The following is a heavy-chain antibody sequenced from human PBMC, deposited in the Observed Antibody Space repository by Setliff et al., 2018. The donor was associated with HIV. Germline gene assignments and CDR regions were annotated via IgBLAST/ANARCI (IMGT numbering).Heavy chain of an antibody. CDR2: IYFSGHT. Sequence: SETLSLTCAVSGGSISSSNWWSWVRQPPGKGLEWIEEIYFSGHTNYNPSLKSRVTMSIDTSKNQFSLKLRSVTAADTAVYYCARQPLYNDYDWRSYYFDYWGQGSLGTVSS. D-gene: IGHD5-12*01. CDR3: ARQPLYNDYDWRSYYFDY. V-gene: IGHV4-4*02. J-gene: IGHJ4*02. CDR1: GGSISSSNW.